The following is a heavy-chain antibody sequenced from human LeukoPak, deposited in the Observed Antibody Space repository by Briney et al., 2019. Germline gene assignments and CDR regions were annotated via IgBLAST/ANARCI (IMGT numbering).Heavy chain of an antibody. CDR1: GFTVSSNY. CDR2: ISSVGST. V-gene: IGHV3-53*01. J-gene: IGHJ1*01. D-gene: IGHD6-19*01. Sequence: GGSLRLSCAASGFTVSSNYMSWVRQAPGKGLEWVSLISSVGSTYYADSVKGRFTISRDNSKNTLYLQMNGLRAEDTAVYYCARDQYSSNWYVHHWGQGTLVTVS. CDR3: ARDQYSSNWYVHH.